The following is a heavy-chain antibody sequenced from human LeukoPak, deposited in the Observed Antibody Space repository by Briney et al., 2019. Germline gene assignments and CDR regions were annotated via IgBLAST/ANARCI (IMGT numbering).Heavy chain of an antibody. CDR2: ISSSSSYI. V-gene: IGHV3-21*04. D-gene: IGHD1-26*01. J-gene: IGHJ3*02. CDR3: AKDISAGATGAPDAFDI. Sequence: GGSLRLSCAASGFTFSSYSMNWVRQAPGKGLEWVSSISSSSSYIYYADSVKGRFTISRDNAKNSLYLQMNSLRAEDTALYYCAKDISAGATGAPDAFDIWGQGTMVTVSS. CDR1: GFTFSSYS.